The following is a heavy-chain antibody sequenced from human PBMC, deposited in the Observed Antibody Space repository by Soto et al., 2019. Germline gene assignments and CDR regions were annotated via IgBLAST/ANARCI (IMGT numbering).Heavy chain of an antibody. CDR2: IIPILGIA. CDR1: GGTFSSYT. D-gene: IGHD3-10*01. J-gene: IGHJ5*02. CDR3: ARVDSITMVRGVIITNLNWFDP. V-gene: IGHV1-69*02. Sequence: SVKVSCKASGGTFSSYTISWVRQAPGQGLEWMGRIIPILGIANYAQKFQGRVTITADKSTSTAYMELSSLRSEDTAVYYCARVDSITMVRGVIITNLNWFDPWGQGTLVTVS.